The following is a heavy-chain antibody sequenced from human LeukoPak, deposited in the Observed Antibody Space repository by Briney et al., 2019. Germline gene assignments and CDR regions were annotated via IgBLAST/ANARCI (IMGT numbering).Heavy chain of an antibody. CDR2: ISYDGSNK. D-gene: IGHD1-26*01. CDR3: AKEWELRLDY. CDR1: GFTFSSYG. Sequence: GGSLRLSCAASGFTFSSYGMHWVRQAPGKGLEWVAVISYDGSNKYYADSVKGRFTISRDNSKNTLYLQMNSLRAEDTAVYYCAKEWELRLDYWGQGTLVTVSS. J-gene: IGHJ4*02. V-gene: IGHV3-30*18.